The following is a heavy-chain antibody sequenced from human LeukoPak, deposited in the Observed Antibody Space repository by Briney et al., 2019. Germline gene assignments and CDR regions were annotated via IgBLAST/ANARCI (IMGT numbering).Heavy chain of an antibody. CDR3: ARGYDYGNYND. J-gene: IGHJ4*02. CDR1: GASFSGYY. V-gene: IGHV4-34*01. CDR2: INHSGST. Sequence: ASETLSLTCAVYGASFSGYYWSWIRQPPGKGLEWIGEINHSGSTNYNPSLKSRVTISVDTSKNQFSLKLTSVTAADTAVYYCARGYDYGNYNDWGQGTLVTVSS. D-gene: IGHD4-11*01.